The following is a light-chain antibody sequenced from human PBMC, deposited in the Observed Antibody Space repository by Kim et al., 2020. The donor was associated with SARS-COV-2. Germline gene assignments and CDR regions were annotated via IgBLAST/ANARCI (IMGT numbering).Light chain of an antibody. CDR2: YDR. V-gene: IGLV3-21*04. CDR3: QVWDSSSDHRV. Sequence: AQGKTARITCGGNNIGSKSVHWYQQKPGQAPVLVIHYDRDRPSGIPERFSGSNAGNTANLTISRVEAGDEADYYCQVWDSSSDHRVFGGGTQLTVL. CDR1: NIGSKS. J-gene: IGLJ3*02.